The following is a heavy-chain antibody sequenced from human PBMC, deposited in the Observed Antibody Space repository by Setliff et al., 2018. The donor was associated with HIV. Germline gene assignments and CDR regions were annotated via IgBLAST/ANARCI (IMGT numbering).Heavy chain of an antibody. CDR1: GYIFSSYA. CDR2: ISAYNGDA. CDR3: ARDSPSGLVFLKPLDH. V-gene: IGHV1-18*01. D-gene: IGHD3-9*01. Sequence: ASVKVSCKASGYIFSSYAIAWMRQAPGQGLEWMGWISAYNGDAKYADNFQGRVTLTTDTSTSTGYMEVRSLKSDDTAMYYCARDSPSGLVFLKPLDHWGQGTLVTVSS. J-gene: IGHJ4*02.